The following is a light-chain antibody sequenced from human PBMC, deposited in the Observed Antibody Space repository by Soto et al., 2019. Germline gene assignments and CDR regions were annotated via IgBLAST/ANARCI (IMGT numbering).Light chain of an antibody. Sequence: DVQLTQSPSSLSASVGHRVTVICQASQDINNYLNWYQQKPGKAPMVLIYDASNLKPGVPPRFSGSRSGTDFTFTISSLQPEDIATDDCQQYGNLPFTFGGGTKVEIK. J-gene: IGKJ4*01. CDR2: DAS. CDR1: QDINNY. V-gene: IGKV1-33*01. CDR3: QQYGNLPFT.